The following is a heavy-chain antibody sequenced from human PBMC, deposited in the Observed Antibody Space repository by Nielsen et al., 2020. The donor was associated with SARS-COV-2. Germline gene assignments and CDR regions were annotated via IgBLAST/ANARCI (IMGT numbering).Heavy chain of an antibody. CDR1: GFTFSSYS. D-gene: IGHD2-2*01. Sequence: GGSLRLSCAASGFTFSSYSMNWVRQAPGKGLEWVSSISSSSSYIYYADSVKGRFTISRDNAKNSLYLQMNSLRAEDTAVYYCARDRVVVPAAPLDYWGQGTLVTVSS. J-gene: IGHJ4*02. CDR3: ARDRVVVPAAPLDY. V-gene: IGHV3-21*01. CDR2: ISSSSSYI.